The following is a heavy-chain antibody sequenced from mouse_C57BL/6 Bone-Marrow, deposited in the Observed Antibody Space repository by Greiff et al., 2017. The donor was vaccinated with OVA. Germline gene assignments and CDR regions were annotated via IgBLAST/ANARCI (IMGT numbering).Heavy chain of an antibody. CDR1: GYTFTSYW. Sequence: QVQLKQPGTELVKPGASVKLSCKASGYTFTSYWMHWVKQRPGQGLEWIGNINPSNGGTNYNEKFKSKATLTVDKSSSTAYMQLSSLTSEDSAVYYCASGGTMVTRRNFDYWGQGTTLTVSS. CDR2: INPSNGGT. D-gene: IGHD2-2*01. CDR3: ASGGTMVTRRNFDY. V-gene: IGHV1-53*01. J-gene: IGHJ2*01.